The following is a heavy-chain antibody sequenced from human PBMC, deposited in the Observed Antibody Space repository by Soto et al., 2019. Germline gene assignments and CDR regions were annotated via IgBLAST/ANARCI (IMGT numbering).Heavy chain of an antibody. CDR1: GYTFTGYY. V-gene: IGHV1-2*04. CDR3: ARGQGGYSGYDSQYYFDY. CDR2: INPNSGGT. J-gene: IGHJ4*02. Sequence: ASVKVSCKASGYTFTGYYMHWVRQAPGQGLEWMGWINPNSGGTNYAQKFQGWVTMTRDTSISTAYMELSRLRSDDTAVYYCARGQGGYSGYDSQYYFDYWGQGTLVTVSS. D-gene: IGHD5-12*01.